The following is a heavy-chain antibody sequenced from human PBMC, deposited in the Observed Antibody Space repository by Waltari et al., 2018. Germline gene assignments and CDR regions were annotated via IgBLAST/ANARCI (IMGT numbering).Heavy chain of an antibody. CDR2: IYYSGST. V-gene: IGHV4-39*07. CDR3: ARGHAADFLPDY. D-gene: IGHD6-13*01. CDR1: GGSISSSSYY. Sequence: QLQLQESGPGLVKPSETLSLTCTVPGGSISSSSYYWGGIRQPPGKGLEWIGSIYYSGSTYYNPSLKSRVTISVDTSKNQFSLKLSSVTAADTAVYYCARGHAADFLPDYWGQGTLVTVSS. J-gene: IGHJ4*02.